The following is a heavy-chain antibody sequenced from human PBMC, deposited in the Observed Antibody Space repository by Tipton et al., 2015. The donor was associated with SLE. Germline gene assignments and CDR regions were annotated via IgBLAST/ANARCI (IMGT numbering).Heavy chain of an antibody. Sequence: SLRLSCAGSGFTFSNAWMSWVRQAPGKGLEWIGRIKSKTSGETIEYAAPVKGRFTVSRDDSRNTLYLQMDSLKTEDTAVDYCTIEWIPVHPVFHLWGRGTLLTVSS. CDR2: IKSKTSGETI. D-gene: IGHD5-12*01. CDR3: TIEWIPVHPVFHL. J-gene: IGHJ5*02. V-gene: IGHV3-15*01. CDR1: GFTFSNAW.